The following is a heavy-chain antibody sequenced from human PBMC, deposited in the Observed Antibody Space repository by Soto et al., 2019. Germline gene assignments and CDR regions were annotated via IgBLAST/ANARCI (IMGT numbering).Heavy chain of an antibody. J-gene: IGHJ6*02. D-gene: IGHD2-21*02. CDR2: ISTSSSTI. V-gene: IGHV3-48*02. CDR3: AKNGGDTYYYYAMDV. CDR1: GFTFNNYG. Sequence: GALRLSCAASGFTFNNYGMNWVRQAPGKGLEWVSYISTSSSTIYYADSVKGRFTISRDNAKNSLYLQMNSLRDEDTAVYYCAKNGGDTYYYYAMDVWGQGTTVTVSS.